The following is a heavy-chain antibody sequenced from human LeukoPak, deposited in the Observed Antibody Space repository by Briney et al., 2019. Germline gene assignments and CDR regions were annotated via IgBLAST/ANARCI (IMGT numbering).Heavy chain of an antibody. D-gene: IGHD3-22*01. CDR1: GYSFTAYC. J-gene: IGHJ4*02. CDR3: ARALHYYDDSGPTGDDS. Sequence: ASVKVSCKASGYSFTAYCMHWVRQAPGQGLEWMGWINPKSGGTNYAQKFQGRVTMTRDTSISTAYMELSRLRSDDTAVYYFARALHYYDDSGPTGDDSWGQETLVTVSS. V-gene: IGHV1-2*02. CDR2: INPKSGGT.